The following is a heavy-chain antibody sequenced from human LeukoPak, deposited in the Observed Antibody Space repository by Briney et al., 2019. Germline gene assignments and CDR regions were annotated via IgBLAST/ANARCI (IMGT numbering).Heavy chain of an antibody. CDR3: ARAKLWFGELLSD. V-gene: IGHV1-8*03. D-gene: IGHD3-10*01. CDR1: GYTFTSYD. J-gene: IGHJ4*02. Sequence: ASAKVSCKASGYTFTSYDINWVRQATGQGLEWMGWMNPNSGNTGYAQKFQGRVTITRNTSISTAYMELSSLRSEDTAVYYCARAKLWFGELLSDWGQGTLVTVSS. CDR2: MNPNSGNT.